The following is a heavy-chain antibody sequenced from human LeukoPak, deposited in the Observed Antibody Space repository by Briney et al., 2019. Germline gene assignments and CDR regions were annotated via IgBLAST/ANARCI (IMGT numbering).Heavy chain of an antibody. CDR2: INSDGSST. V-gene: IGHV3-74*01. CDR1: GFTFSSYW. CDR3: ARANLRFLEWLSPAIDY. Sequence: PGGSLRLSCAASGFTFSSYWMHWVRQAPGKGLVWVSRINSDGSSTSYADSVKGRFTISRDNAKSTLYLQMNSLRAEDTAVYYCARANLRFLEWLSPAIDYWGQGTLVTVSS. D-gene: IGHD3-3*01. J-gene: IGHJ4*02.